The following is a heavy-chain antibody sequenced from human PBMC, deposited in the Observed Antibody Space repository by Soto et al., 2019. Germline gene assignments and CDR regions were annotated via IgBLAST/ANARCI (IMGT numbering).Heavy chain of an antibody. CDR3: ARDLYSTYPSDAFNV. D-gene: IGHD6-13*01. V-gene: IGHV3-33*01. Sequence: LRLSCLATGSTFSDYNMHWVRQSPGKGLEWVAIIWFDGSKKYYADPVQGRFSISRDNSRDTLSLQMSGLRVEDTGVYFCARDLYSTYPSDAFNVWGRGTSVTVSS. CDR2: IWFDGSKK. J-gene: IGHJ3*01. CDR1: GSTFSDYN.